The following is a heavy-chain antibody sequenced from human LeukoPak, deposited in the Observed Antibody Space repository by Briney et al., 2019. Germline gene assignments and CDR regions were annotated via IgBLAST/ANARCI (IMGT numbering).Heavy chain of an antibody. CDR3: AEGSTGATGGWFDP. CDR1: GLTFSSHA. V-gene: IGHV3-23*01. Sequence: RGSLRLSCAASGLTFSSHAMSWVRQAPGKGLEWVSTISGSGVSTYYADSVKGRFTISRDNSKNTLYLQMNSLRAEDTAVYYCAEGSTGATGGWFDPWGQGTLVTVSS. D-gene: IGHD1-1*01. J-gene: IGHJ5*02. CDR2: ISGSGVST.